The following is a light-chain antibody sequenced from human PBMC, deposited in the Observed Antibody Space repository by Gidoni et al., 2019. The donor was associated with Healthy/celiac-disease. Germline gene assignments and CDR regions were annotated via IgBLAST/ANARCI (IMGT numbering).Light chain of an antibody. CDR2: GAS. J-gene: IGKJ2*02. V-gene: IGKV3-15*01. Sequence: EIVMTQSPATLSVSPGERATLSCRASQSVSSNLAWYQQKPGQAPRLLIYGASTRATGIPARFSGSWFGTEFTLTISSLQSEDFAVYYCQQDNYLPSRTFCQGTKLEIK. CDR3: QQDNYLPSRT. CDR1: QSVSSN.